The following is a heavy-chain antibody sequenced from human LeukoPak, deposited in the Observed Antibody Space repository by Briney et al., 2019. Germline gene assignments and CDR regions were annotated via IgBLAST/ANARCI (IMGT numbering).Heavy chain of an antibody. CDR2: INLDGRET. V-gene: IGHV3-7*01. D-gene: IGHD6-13*01. CDR1: GFTFSGHS. J-gene: IGHJ4*02. CDR3: GRVIAGAIDY. Sequence: GGSLRLSCSAPGFTFSGHSMTWVRQAPGKGLGWVANINLDGRETFYVSFVKGRFTLSRDHAHNSMYLQMNSLRAGHTAVYYCGRVIAGAIDYWGQGAPVTVSS.